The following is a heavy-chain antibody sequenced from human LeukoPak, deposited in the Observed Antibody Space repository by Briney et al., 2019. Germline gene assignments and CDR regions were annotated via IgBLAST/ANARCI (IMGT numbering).Heavy chain of an antibody. V-gene: IGHV4-30-4*01. CDR3: ARPYYYDSRIDP. D-gene: IGHD3-22*01. CDR2: MYYSGST. CDR1: GGSISSGDYY. J-gene: IGHJ5*02. Sequence: PSETLSLTCTVSGGSISSGDYYWSWIRQPPGKGLEWIAYMYYSGSTYYNPSLKSRVTMSADTSKNQLSLKLSSVTAADTAGYYCARPYYYDSRIDPWGQGILVTGSS.